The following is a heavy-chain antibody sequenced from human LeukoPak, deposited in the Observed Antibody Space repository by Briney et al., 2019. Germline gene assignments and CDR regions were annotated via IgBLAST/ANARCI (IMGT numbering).Heavy chain of an antibody. D-gene: IGHD3-22*01. CDR2: IYHSGST. CDR1: GGSISSGGYS. Sequence: PSETLSLTCAVSGGSISSGGYSWSWIRQPPGKGLEWIGYIYHSGSTYYNPSPKSRVTISVDRSKNQFSLKLSSVTAADTAVYYCARSKNRYYDSSFGFDPWGQGTLVTVSS. CDR3: ARSKNRYYDSSFGFDP. V-gene: IGHV4-30-2*01. J-gene: IGHJ5*02.